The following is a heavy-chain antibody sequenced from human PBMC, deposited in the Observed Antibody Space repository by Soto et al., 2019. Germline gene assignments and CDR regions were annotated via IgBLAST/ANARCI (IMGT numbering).Heavy chain of an antibody. J-gene: IGHJ6*03. CDR1: SGSISSSNW. D-gene: IGHD4-4*01. V-gene: IGHV4-4*02. CDR3: ARVTRKGLQPYMDV. Sequence: SETLSLTCAVSSGSISSSNWWSWVRQPPGKGLEWIGEIYHSGSTNYNPSLKSRVTISVDKSKNQFSLKLSSVTAADTAVYYCARVTRKGLQPYMDVWGKGTTVTVS. CDR2: IYHSGST.